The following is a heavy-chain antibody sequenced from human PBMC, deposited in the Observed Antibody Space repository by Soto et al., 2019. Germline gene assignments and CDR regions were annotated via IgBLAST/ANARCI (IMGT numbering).Heavy chain of an antibody. D-gene: IGHD3-10*01. CDR1: GDTVNFYT. V-gene: IGHV1-69*02. J-gene: IGHJ4*02. CDR2: TNPILSMS. Sequence: QVHLVQSGAELKKPGSSVRVSCKASGDTVNFYTINWVRQAPGLGLEWMGRTNPILSMSNSALKFQGRLSISADKSTSAAYMDLRSLRSDDTAVYYCATSYGSGSQAFDYWGQGALVTVSS. CDR3: ATSYGSGSQAFDY.